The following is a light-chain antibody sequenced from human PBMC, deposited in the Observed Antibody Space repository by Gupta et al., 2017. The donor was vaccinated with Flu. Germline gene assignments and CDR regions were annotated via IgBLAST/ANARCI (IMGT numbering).Light chain of an antibody. CDR3: RQARQITPFT. CDR1: QGCLRSSRDQD. J-gene: IGKJ4*01. V-gene: IGKV2-28*01. CDR2: LGD. Sequence: PGLPAAVSCRSSQGCLRSSRDQDLALCWQKLRQAPQLLVYLGDSRASRVRARFSCSGAGTKFGMKTSRADGYEMVVFYCRQARQITPFTFGGGTKVEIK.